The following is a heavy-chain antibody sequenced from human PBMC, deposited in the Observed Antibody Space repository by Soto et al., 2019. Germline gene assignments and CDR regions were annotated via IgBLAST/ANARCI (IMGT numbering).Heavy chain of an antibody. CDR1: GGSFSSYY. J-gene: IGHJ4*02. CDR3: ARTSRFDS. CDR2: INHSGST. Sequence: QVLLQQWGAGLLKPSETLSLTCAVYGGSFSSYYWSWVRQPPGKGLEWIGEINHSGSTNYNPSLKGRVTISVDTSKSQFSLKLSSVTAADTAVYYCARTSRFDSWGQGTLVTVSS. V-gene: IGHV4-34*01. D-gene: IGHD6-6*01.